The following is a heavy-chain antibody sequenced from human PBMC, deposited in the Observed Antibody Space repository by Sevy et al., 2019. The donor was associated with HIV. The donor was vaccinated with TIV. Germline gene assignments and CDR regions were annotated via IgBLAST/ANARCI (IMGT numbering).Heavy chain of an antibody. J-gene: IGHJ4*02. D-gene: IGHD2-2*01. CDR1: GGSISSYY. V-gene: IGHV4-59*01. Sequence: SETLSLTCTVSGGSISSYYWSWIRQPPGKGLEWIGYIYYSGSTNYNPSLKSRFTISVDTSKNQFSLRLSSVTAANTAVYYCARDMLGDCSSTSCYAEGYFDYWGQGTLVTVSS. CDR3: ARDMLGDCSSTSCYAEGYFDY. CDR2: IYYSGST.